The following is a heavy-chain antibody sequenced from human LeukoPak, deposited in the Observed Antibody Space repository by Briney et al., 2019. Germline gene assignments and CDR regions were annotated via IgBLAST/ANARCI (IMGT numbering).Heavy chain of an antibody. CDR3: ARDRNTGYGMDV. Sequence: GGSLRLSCAASGLTFSSHWMHWVRQAPGKGLVWVSRITNDGSSTTYADSVKGRFTISRDNAKNMLYLQVNSLRAEDTAMYYCARDRNTGYGMDVWGQGTTVTVSS. CDR1: GLTFSSHW. D-gene: IGHD2-8*02. CDR2: ITNDGSST. V-gene: IGHV3-74*01. J-gene: IGHJ6*02.